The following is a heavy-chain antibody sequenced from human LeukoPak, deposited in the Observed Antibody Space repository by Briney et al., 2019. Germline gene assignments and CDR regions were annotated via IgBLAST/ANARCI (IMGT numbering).Heavy chain of an antibody. D-gene: IGHD3-22*01. CDR2: ISYDGSNK. CDR1: GFTFSSYA. CDR3: AKHDYYDSSGYPYLDY. Sequence: GGSLRLSCAASGFTFSSYAMHWVRQAPGKGLEWVAVISYDGSNKYYADSVKGRFTISRDNSKNTLYLQMNSLRAEDTAVYYCAKHDYYDSSGYPYLDYWGQGTLVTVSS. J-gene: IGHJ4*02. V-gene: IGHV3-30-3*02.